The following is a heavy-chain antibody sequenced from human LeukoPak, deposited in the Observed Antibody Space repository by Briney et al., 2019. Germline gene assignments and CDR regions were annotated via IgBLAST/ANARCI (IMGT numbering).Heavy chain of an antibody. CDR3: AKDEVGVGATHDY. D-gene: IGHD1-26*01. CDR2: ISKDGSST. J-gene: IGHJ4*02. CDR1: GFTFSSYW. V-gene: IGHV3-74*01. Sequence: GGSLRLSCAASGFTFSSYWMHWVRQAPGKGLVWVSRISKDGSSTYYADSVKGRFTISRDNAKNTLYLQMNSLRAEDTAVYYCAKDEVGVGATHDYWGQGTLVTVSS.